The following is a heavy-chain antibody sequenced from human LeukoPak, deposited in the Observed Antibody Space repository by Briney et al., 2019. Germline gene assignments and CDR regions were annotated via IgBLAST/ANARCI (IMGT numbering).Heavy chain of an antibody. Sequence: PGGSLRLSCAASGFTFSDYYMSWIRQAPGKGLEWLSYISSSGTTIYYADSMKGRFTISRDIAKNSLYLPMNSLRAEDTAVYYCARETRVRWTDYWGQEILVTVSS. CDR1: GFTFSDYY. CDR3: ARETRVRWTDY. D-gene: IGHD5-24*01. CDR2: ISSSGTTI. J-gene: IGHJ4*02. V-gene: IGHV3-11*04.